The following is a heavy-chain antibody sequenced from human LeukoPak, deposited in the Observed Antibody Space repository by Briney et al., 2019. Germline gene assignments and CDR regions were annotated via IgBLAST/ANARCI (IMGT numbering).Heavy chain of an antibody. CDR1: GFTFRNYV. D-gene: IGHD3-10*01. J-gene: IGHJ4*02. V-gene: IGHV3-30-3*01. CDR2: TSSDLNVK. Sequence: GRSLRLSCAASGFTFRNYVIHWVRQAPGKGLEWVAVTSSDLNVKLYADSVKGRFTISRDNSRSTLYLQMNSLRPEDTAIYYCAREGYYGSGSPPSLYFDYWGQGTLVTVSS. CDR3: AREGYYGSGSPPSLYFDY.